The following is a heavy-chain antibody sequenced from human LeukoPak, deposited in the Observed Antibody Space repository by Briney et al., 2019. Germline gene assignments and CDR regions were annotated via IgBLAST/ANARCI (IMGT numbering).Heavy chain of an antibody. D-gene: IGHD3-3*01. CDR1: GGSISSYY. Sequence: SETLSLTCTVSGGSISSYYWSWIRQPPGKGLEWIGYIYYSGSTNYNPSLKRRVTMSVDTSKNQFSLKLSSVTAADTAVYYCARSTGITIFGVIIANWFDPWGQGTLVTVSS. J-gene: IGHJ5*02. CDR2: IYYSGST. V-gene: IGHV4-59*08. CDR3: ARSTGITIFGVIIANWFDP.